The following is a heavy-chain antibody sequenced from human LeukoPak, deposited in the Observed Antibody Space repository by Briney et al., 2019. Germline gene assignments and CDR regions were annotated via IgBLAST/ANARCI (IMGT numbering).Heavy chain of an antibody. V-gene: IGHV3-11*05. CDR3: ARGHYGLDV. CDR2: ISTSGDYT. CDR1: GFTFSDYY. Sequence: NPGGSLRLSCAASGFTFSDYYMTWIRLAPGKGLEWVSYISTSGDYTNYADSVMGRYTMSRDNARNSLYLQMSSLRDEDTAVYYCARGHYGLDVWGQGTTVTVSS. J-gene: IGHJ6*02.